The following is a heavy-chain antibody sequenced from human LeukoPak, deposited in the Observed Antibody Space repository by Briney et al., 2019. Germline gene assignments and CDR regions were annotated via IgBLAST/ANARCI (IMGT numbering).Heavy chain of an antibody. CDR1: GFTFSSYA. D-gene: IGHD3-10*01. J-gene: IGHJ6*02. CDR2: ITYDGSNK. CDR3: AKKFARYYGMDV. Sequence: AGRSLRLSCAASGFTFSSYAMHWVRQAPGKGLEWMAVITYDGSNKYYADSVKGRFTISRDNSKNTLYLQMNSLRAEDTAVYYCAKKFARYYGMDVWGQGTTVTVSS. V-gene: IGHV3-30-3*02.